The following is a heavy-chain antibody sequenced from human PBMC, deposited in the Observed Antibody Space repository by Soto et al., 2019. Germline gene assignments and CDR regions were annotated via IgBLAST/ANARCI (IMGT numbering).Heavy chain of an antibody. CDR1: GFTFSTYT. CDR3: AKARCSTTNCYVPDY. CDR2: ISGSGGSP. D-gene: IGHD2-2*01. J-gene: IGHJ4*02. Sequence: GGSLRLSCAASGFTFSTYTMSWVRQAPGKGLEWVSAISGSGGSPFYADSVQGRFTISRDNPKNTLYLQMNSLRVEDTAMYYCAKARCSTTNCYVPDYWGQGTLVTVSS. V-gene: IGHV3-23*01.